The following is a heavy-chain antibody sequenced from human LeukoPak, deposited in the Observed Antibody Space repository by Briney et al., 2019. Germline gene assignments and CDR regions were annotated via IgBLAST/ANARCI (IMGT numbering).Heavy chain of an antibody. J-gene: IGHJ4*02. Sequence: GGSLRLSCAASGFTFSSYAMSWVRQAPGKGPEWVSAISGSGGSTYYADSVKGRFTISRDNSKNTLYLQMNSLRAEDTAVYYCAKDRYMTTTNYYFDYWGQGTLVTVSS. CDR1: GFTFSSYA. V-gene: IGHV3-23*01. D-gene: IGHD4-17*01. CDR2: ISGSGGST. CDR3: AKDRYMTTTNYYFDY.